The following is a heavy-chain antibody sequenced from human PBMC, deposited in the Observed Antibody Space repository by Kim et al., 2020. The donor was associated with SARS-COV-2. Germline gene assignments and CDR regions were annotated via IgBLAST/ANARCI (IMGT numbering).Heavy chain of an antibody. V-gene: IGHV3-73*01. J-gene: IGHJ3*02. D-gene: IGHD6-19*01. CDR2: IRSKANSYAT. CDR1: GFTFSGST. CDR3: TRVNPIAGGWYDALD. Sequence: GGSLRLSCAASGFTFSGSTMHWVRQASGKGLEWVGRIRSKANSYATAYAASVKNRFTISRYDSKNTAYLQMNSLRIEDTAVYYCTRVNPIAGGWYDALD.